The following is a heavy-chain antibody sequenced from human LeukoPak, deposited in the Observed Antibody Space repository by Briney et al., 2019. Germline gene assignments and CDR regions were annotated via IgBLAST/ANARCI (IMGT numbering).Heavy chain of an antibody. V-gene: IGHV4-59*01. Sequence: MSSETLSLTCTVSGGSISSYYWSWIRQPPGKGLEWIGYIYYSGSTNYNPSLKSRVTISVDTSKNQFSLKLSSVTAADTAVYYCAREKSGSYGTSVDYWGQGTLVTVSS. D-gene: IGHD5-18*01. CDR2: IYYSGST. J-gene: IGHJ4*02. CDR1: GGSISSYY. CDR3: AREKSGSYGTSVDY.